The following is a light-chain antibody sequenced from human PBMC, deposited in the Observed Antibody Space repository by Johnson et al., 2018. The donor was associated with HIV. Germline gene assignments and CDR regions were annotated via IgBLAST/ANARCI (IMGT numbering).Light chain of an antibody. CDR3: GTWDSSLGKV. CDR1: SSNIGNNY. Sequence: QPVLTQPPSVSAAPGQKVTISCSGSSSNIGNNYVSWYQQLPGTAPKLLIYDNNKRPSGIPDRFSGSKSGTSATLGITGLQTGDEADYYCGTWDSSLGKVFGTGTKVTVL. CDR2: DNN. J-gene: IGLJ1*01. V-gene: IGLV1-51*01.